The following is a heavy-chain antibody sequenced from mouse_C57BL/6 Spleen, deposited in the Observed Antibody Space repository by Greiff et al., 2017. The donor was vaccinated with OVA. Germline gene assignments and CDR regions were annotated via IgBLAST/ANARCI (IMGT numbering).Heavy chain of an antibody. Sequence: QVQLQQSGPELVKPGASVKLSCKASGYTFTSYDINWVKQRPGQGLEWIGWIYPRAGSTKYNEKFKGKATLTVDTSSSTAYMELHSLTSEDSAVYFCARSGTTVVATDYAMDYWGQGTSVTVSS. V-gene: IGHV1-85*01. CDR1: GYTFTSYD. D-gene: IGHD1-1*01. CDR2: IYPRAGST. J-gene: IGHJ4*01. CDR3: ARSGTTVVATDYAMDY.